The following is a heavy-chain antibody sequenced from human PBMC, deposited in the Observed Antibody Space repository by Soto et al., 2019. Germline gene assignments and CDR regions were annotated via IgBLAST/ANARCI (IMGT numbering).Heavy chain of an antibody. Sequence: SETLSLTCTVSGGSISSGDYYWGWIRQPPGKGLEWIGYIYYSGSTYYNPSLKSRVTISVDTSKNQFSLKLSSVTAADTAVYYCARGWRYCSSTSCYLGYYGMDVWGQGTTVTVSS. CDR2: IYYSGST. V-gene: IGHV4-30-4*01. J-gene: IGHJ6*02. CDR1: GGSISSGDYY. D-gene: IGHD2-2*01. CDR3: ARGWRYCSSTSCYLGYYGMDV.